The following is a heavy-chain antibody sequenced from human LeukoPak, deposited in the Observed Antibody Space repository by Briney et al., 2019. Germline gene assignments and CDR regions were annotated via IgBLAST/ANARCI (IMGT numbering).Heavy chain of an antibody. D-gene: IGHD2-15*01. CDR3: ASLRGWRTGFDY. CDR2: INSDGSST. V-gene: IGHV3-74*01. Sequence: GGSLRLSCAASGFTFSSYWMHWVRQAPGKGLVWVSRINSDGSSTSYADSVKGRFTISRDNAKNTLYLQMNSLRAEDTAVYYCASLRGWRTGFDYWGQETLVTVSS. J-gene: IGHJ4*02. CDR1: GFTFSSYW.